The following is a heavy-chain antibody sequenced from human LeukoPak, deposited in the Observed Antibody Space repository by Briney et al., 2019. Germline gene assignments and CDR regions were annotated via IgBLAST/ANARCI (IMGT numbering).Heavy chain of an antibody. Sequence: GGSLRLSCAASGFTFSSYAMSWVRQAPGKGLEWVSAISGSGGSTYYADSVKGRFTISRDNSKNTLYLQMNSLRAEDTAVYYCAKAVSWGVAVAVDYWGQGTLVTVSS. J-gene: IGHJ4*02. V-gene: IGHV3-23*01. CDR1: GFTFSSYA. D-gene: IGHD6-19*01. CDR3: AKAVSWGVAVAVDY. CDR2: ISGSGGST.